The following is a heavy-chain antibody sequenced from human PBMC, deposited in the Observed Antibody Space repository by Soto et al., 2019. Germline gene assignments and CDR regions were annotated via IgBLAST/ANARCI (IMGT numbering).Heavy chain of an antibody. D-gene: IGHD3-10*01. J-gene: IGHJ6*02. CDR2: IYPGDSDT. Sequence: GESLKISCKGSGYSFTSYWIGWVRQMPGKGLEWMGIIYPGDSDTRYSPSFQGQVTISADKSISTAYLQWSSLKASDTAMYYCARLQYYSGSGSSDYYYYGMDVWGQGTTVTVSS. CDR3: ARLQYYSGSGSSDYYYYGMDV. V-gene: IGHV5-51*01. CDR1: GYSFTSYW.